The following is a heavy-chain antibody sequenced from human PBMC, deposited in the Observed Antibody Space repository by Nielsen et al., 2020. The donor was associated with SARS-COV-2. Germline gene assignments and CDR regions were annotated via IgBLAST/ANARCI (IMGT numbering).Heavy chain of an antibody. V-gene: IGHV3-23*01. CDR2: ISGSGGST. J-gene: IGHJ4*02. CDR1: GFTFSDYY. CDR3: AKEGDIVVVVAAMADY. Sequence: GGSLRLSCAASGFTFSDYYMSWIRQAPGKGLEWVSAISGSGGSTYYADSVKGRFTISRDNSKNTLYLQMNSLRAEDTAVYYCAKEGDIVVVVAAMADYWGQGTLVTVSS. D-gene: IGHD2-15*01.